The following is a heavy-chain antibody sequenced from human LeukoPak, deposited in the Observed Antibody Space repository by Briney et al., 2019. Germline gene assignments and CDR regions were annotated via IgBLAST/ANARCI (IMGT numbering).Heavy chain of an antibody. D-gene: IGHD3-16*02. CDR3: AREAVYVWGSYRLYYFDY. V-gene: IGHV4-34*01. CDR2: INHSGST. Sequence: SETLSLTCTVSGDSISSFYWSWIRQPPGKGLEWIGEINHSGSTNYNPSLKSRVTISVDTSKNQFSLKLSSVTAADTAVYYCAREAVYVWGSYRLYYFDYWGQGTLVTVSS. J-gene: IGHJ4*02. CDR1: GDSISSFY.